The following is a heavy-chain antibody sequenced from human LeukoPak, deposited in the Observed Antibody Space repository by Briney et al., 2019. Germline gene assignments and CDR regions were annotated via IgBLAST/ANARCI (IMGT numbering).Heavy chain of an antibody. CDR3: ARDGYNLWAFDI. CDR1: GFTFSSYE. V-gene: IGHV3-21*01. CDR2: ISSSSSYI. Sequence: GGSLRLSCAASGFTFSSYEMNWVRQAPGRGLEWVSSISSSSSYIYYADSVKGRFTISRDNAKNSLYLQMNSLRAEDTAVYYRARDGYNLWAFDIWGQGTMVTVSS. D-gene: IGHD5-24*01. J-gene: IGHJ3*02.